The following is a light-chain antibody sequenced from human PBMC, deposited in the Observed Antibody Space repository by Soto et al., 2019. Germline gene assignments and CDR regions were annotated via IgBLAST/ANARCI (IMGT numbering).Light chain of an antibody. J-gene: IGLJ2*01. CDR1: SSDVGGYNY. Sequence: QSVLTQPPSASGSPGQSVTISCTGTSSDVGGYNYVSWYRQHPGKAPKLMIYEVSKRPSGVPDRFSGSKSGNTASLTVSGLQAEDEADYYCSSYARNRDILFGGGTKLTVL. CDR3: SSYARNRDIL. V-gene: IGLV2-8*01. CDR2: EVS.